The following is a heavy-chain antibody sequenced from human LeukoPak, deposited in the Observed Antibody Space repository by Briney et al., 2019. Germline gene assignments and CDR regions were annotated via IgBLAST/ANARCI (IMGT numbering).Heavy chain of an antibody. CDR1: GFTFSSYG. CDR2: IKEDGSEK. CDR3: ARGGSENDY. D-gene: IGHD3-10*01. V-gene: IGHV3-7*01. J-gene: IGHJ4*02. Sequence: PGGSLRLSWAAAGFTFSSYGMSWVRQPPGKGLEWVAHIKEDGSEKNYVDSVKGRFTISRDNAKNSLYLQMTSLRAEDTAVYYCARGGSENDYWGQGTLVTVSS.